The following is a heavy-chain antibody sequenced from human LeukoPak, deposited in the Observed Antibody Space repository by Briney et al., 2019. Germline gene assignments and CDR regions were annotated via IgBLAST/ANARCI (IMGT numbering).Heavy chain of an antibody. J-gene: IGHJ4*02. V-gene: IGHV1-18*01. CDR3: ARYNSLLRGVTTSDY. CDR1: GYTFSNYG. D-gene: IGHD3-10*01. Sequence: ASVTVSCKASGYTFSNYGITWVRQAPGQGLEWMGTISGHNGDVNYAPKFQGRVTMTTDTSTTTAYMELRSLRFDDTAVYYCARYNSLLRGVTTSDYWGQGTLVTVSS. CDR2: ISGHNGDV.